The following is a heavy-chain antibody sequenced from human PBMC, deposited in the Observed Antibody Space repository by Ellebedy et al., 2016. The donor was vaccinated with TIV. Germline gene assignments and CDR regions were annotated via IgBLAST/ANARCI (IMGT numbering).Heavy chain of an antibody. J-gene: IGHJ4*02. Sequence: AASVKVSCKASGGTFSSYDINWVRQATGQGLEWMGWMNPNSGNTGYAQKFQGRVTITRNTSISTAYMELSSLRSEDTAVYYCHMKQWLADYWGQGTLVTVSS. CDR1: GGTFSSYD. V-gene: IGHV1-8*03. D-gene: IGHD6-19*01. CDR3: HMKQWLADY. CDR2: MNPNSGNT.